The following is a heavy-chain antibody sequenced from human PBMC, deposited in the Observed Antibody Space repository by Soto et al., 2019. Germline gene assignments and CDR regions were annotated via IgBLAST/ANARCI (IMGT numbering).Heavy chain of an antibody. CDR2: TYYNGDT. D-gene: IGHD6-19*01. V-gene: IGHV4-61*08. Sequence: SETLSLTCTVSDDSFRGAEYYWSWIRQPLGKGPEWIGYTYYNGDTKYNPALRSRGTMSEDTSKNQFSLRLSSVTAADTAVYFCARGPAYIDGWRTFDLWGRGILVTVSS. CDR1: DDSFRGAEYY. CDR3: ARGPAYIDGWRTFDL. J-gene: IGHJ4*02.